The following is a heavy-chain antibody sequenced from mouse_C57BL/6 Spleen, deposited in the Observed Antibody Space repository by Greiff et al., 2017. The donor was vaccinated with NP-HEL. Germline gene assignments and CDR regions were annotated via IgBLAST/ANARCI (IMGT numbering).Heavy chain of an antibody. D-gene: IGHD2-5*01. V-gene: IGHV1-52*01. CDR2: IDPSDSET. Sequence: QVQLQQSGAELVRPGSSVKLSCKASGYTFTSYWMHWVKQRPIQGLEWIGNIDPSDSETHYNQKFKDKATLTVDKSSSTAYMQLSSLTSEDSAVYYGARTLCYSNIYAKDDWGQGTSVTVSS. J-gene: IGHJ4*01. CDR3: ARTLCYSNIYAKDD. CDR1: GYTFTSYW.